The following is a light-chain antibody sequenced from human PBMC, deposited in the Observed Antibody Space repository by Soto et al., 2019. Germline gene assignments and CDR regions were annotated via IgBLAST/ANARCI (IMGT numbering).Light chain of an antibody. CDR3: CSYAGSWV. CDR1: SSDVGGYNY. J-gene: IGLJ3*02. V-gene: IGLV2-11*01. CDR2: DVN. Sequence: QSVLTQPRSVSGSLGQSVTISCTGTSSDVGGYNYVSWYQQHPDKAPKLMIYDVNKRPSGVPDRFSGSKSGNTASLTISGLQAADEADYYCCSYAGSWVFGGGTQLTVL.